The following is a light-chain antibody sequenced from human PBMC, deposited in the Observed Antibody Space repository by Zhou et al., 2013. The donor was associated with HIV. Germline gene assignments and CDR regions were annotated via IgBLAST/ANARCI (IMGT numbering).Light chain of an antibody. CDR1: QTVYSSY. J-gene: IGKJ4*01. CDR3: QQYNDRPLT. CDR2: GAS. V-gene: IGKV3D-15*01. Sequence: EFVLTQSPGTLSLSPGERATLSCRASQTVYSSYLAWFQQKPGQAPRLLIYGASTRATGIPARFSGSGSGTEFTLTISSMQSEDFAVYYCQQYNDRPLTFGGGTKVEIK.